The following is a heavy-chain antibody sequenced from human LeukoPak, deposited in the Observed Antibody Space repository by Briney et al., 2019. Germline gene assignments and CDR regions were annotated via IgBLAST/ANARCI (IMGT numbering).Heavy chain of an antibody. Sequence: ASVKVSCKGSGYTFTSYGISWVRQAPGQGLEWMGWISAYNGNTNYAQKLQGRVTMTTDTSTSTAYMELRSLRSDDTAVYYCARDLALRYYYDSSGYYYLFDYWGQGTLVTVSS. D-gene: IGHD3-22*01. CDR1: GYTFTSYG. V-gene: IGHV1-18*01. CDR2: ISAYNGNT. J-gene: IGHJ4*02. CDR3: ARDLALRYYYDSSGYYYLFDY.